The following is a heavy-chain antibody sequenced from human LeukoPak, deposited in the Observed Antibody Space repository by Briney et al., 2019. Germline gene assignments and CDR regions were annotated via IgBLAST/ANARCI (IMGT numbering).Heavy chain of an antibody. CDR2: INAGNGNT. J-gene: IGHJ6*03. V-gene: IGHV1-3*03. Sequence: ASVKVSCKASGYTFTSYYMHWVRQAPGQGLEWMGWINAGNGNTKYSQEFQGRVTITRDTSASTAYMELSSLRSEDMAVYYCARDRSSLGHYYMDVWGKGTTVTVSS. CDR1: GYTFTSYY. CDR3: ARDRSSLGHYYMDV. D-gene: IGHD6-6*01.